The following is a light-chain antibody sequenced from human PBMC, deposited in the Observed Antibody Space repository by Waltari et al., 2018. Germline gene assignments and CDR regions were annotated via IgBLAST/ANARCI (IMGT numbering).Light chain of an antibody. J-gene: IGLJ1*01. CDR2: DVT. CDR1: RSHIGAYNY. Sequence: QSALNQPRSVSRSPGQSVTIPCTGTRSHIGAYNYVSWYQQHPGKVPQLILYDVTKQPPGVPDRFSGSKSGNTASLTLSGLQAEDEADYYCSSYAGSYTLRLFGTGTKVTVL. CDR3: SSYAGSYTLRL. V-gene: IGLV2-11*01.